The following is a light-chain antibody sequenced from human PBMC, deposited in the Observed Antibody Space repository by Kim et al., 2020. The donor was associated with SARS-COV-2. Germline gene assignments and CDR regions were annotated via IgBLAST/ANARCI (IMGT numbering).Light chain of an antibody. CDR3: QQSYSTPPYT. CDR1: QNIGNS. CDR2: AAS. Sequence: ASIGDRVTITCRASQNIGNSLNWYQQNPGKAPKLLIYAASSLPSAVPTRFSGRGSGTDFTLTISSLQPEDFATYYCQQSYSTPPYTFGQGTKLEI. V-gene: IGKV1-39*01. J-gene: IGKJ2*01.